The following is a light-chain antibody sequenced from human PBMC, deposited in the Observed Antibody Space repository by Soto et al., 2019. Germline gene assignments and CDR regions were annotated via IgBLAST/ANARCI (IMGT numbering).Light chain of an antibody. CDR2: GAS. V-gene: IGKV3-20*01. J-gene: IGKJ1*01. Sequence: EIVLTQSPGTLSLSPGERATLSCRASQSVSNDYLAWYRQKPGQAPRLRIYGASNRATGIQDRFSGSGSGTDFTLTIRRLEPEDFAVYYCKQYGTSARTFGQGTKVDIK. CDR3: KQYGTSART. CDR1: QSVSNDY.